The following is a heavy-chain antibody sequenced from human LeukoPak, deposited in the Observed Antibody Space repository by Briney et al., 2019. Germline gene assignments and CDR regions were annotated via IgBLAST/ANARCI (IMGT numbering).Heavy chain of an antibody. CDR2: IRYDGSNK. CDR3: AKESPYYYDSSGYYQYYFDY. CDR1: GFTFSSYG. V-gene: IGHV3-30*02. Sequence: PGGSLRLSCAASGFTFSSYGMHWVRQAPGKGLEWVAFIRYDGSNKYYADSVKGRFTISRDNSKNTLYLQMNSLRAEDTAVYYCAKESPYYYDSSGYYQYYFDYWGQGTLVTVSS. J-gene: IGHJ4*02. D-gene: IGHD3-22*01.